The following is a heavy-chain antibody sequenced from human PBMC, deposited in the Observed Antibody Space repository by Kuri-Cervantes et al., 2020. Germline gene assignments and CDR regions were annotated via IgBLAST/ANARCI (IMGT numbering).Heavy chain of an antibody. Sequence: GESLKISCATSGFTFSNYWMSWVRQAPGKGLEWVANVKTDGREKYYVDSVRGRFTISRDFAKNSLYLQMNILRVEDTAMYYCSRDEEWGQGTLVTVSS. CDR2: VKTDGREK. J-gene: IGHJ4*02. V-gene: IGHV3-7*03. CDR1: GFTFSNYW. CDR3: SRDEE.